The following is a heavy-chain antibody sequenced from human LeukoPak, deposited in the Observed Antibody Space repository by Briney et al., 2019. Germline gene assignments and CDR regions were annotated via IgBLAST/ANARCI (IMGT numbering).Heavy chain of an antibody. CDR3: TTVGFGELLSYPFDY. CDR2: IKSKTDGGTT. CDR1: GFTFSSYW. V-gene: IGHV3-15*01. J-gene: IGHJ4*02. D-gene: IGHD3-10*01. Sequence: GGSLRLSCAASGFTFSSYWMSWVRQAPGKGLECVGRIKSKTDGGTTDYAAPVKGRFTISRDDSKNTLYLQMNSLKTEDTAVYYCTTVGFGELLSYPFDYWGQGTLVTVSS.